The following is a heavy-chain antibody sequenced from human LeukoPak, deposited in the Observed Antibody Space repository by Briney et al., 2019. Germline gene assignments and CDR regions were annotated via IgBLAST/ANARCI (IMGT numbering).Heavy chain of an antibody. CDR2: IKPDGSER. J-gene: IGHJ4*02. D-gene: IGHD6-13*01. Sequence: PGGSLRLSCAASGFTFSNYWMTWVRQARGKGLEWVAHIKPDGSERYYVDSVKGRFTISRDNAKNSLYLQMNSLRAEDTAVYYCARVWQQLGSPFDYWGQGTLVTVSS. CDR3: ARVWQQLGSPFDY. CDR1: GFTFSNYW. V-gene: IGHV3-7*01.